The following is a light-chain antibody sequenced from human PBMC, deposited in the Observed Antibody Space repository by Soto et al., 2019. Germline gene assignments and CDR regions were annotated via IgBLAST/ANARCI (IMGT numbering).Light chain of an antibody. CDR1: SSNIGSNT. Sequence: QAVVTQPPSASGTPGQRVTISCSGSSSNIGSNTVNWYQQLPGTAPKLLIYSNNQRPSGVPDRFSGSKSGTSASLAISGLQSEDEADYYCAAWDDSLNGSHVFGTGTKVTVL. V-gene: IGLV1-44*01. J-gene: IGLJ1*01. CDR3: AAWDDSLNGSHV. CDR2: SNN.